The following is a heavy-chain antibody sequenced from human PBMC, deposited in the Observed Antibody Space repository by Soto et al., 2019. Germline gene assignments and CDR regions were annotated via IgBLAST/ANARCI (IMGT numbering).Heavy chain of an antibody. CDR2: IYHSGST. J-gene: IGHJ3*02. Sequence: SETLSLTCAVSGYSISSGYYWGWIRQPPGKGLEWIGSIYHSGSTYYNPSLKSRVTISVDTSKNQFSLKLSSVTAADTAVYYCARDVSGVAGSDAFDIWDQGTMVTVSS. V-gene: IGHV4-38-2*02. D-gene: IGHD6-19*01. CDR1: GYSISSGYY. CDR3: ARDVSGVAGSDAFDI.